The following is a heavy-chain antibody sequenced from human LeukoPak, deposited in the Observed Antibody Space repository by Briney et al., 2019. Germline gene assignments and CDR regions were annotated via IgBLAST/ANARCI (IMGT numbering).Heavy chain of an antibody. V-gene: IGHV4-39*01. CDR1: GGSISISNYY. J-gene: IGHJ2*01. CDR3: ARPLYSSGWYYNWYFDL. CDR2: FYYSGST. D-gene: IGHD6-19*01. Sequence: PSETLSLTCTVSGGSISISNYYWGWIRQPPGKGLEWIGSFYYSGSTYYNPSLKSRVTISVDTSKNQFSLKLSSVTAADTAVYYCARPLYSSGWYYNWYFDLWGRGTLVTVSS.